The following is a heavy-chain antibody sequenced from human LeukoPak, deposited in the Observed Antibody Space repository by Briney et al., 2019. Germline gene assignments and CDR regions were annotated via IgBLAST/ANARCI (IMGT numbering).Heavy chain of an antibody. CDR2: INWNGGST. D-gene: IGHD7-27*01. V-gene: IGHV3-20*04. Sequence: PGGSLRLSCAASGFTFDDHGMSWVRQAPGKGLEWVSGINWNGGSTGYADSVKGRFTISRDNAKNSLYLQMNSLRAEDTALYYCARDSLTGDKGHFDYWGQGTLVTVSS. CDR1: GFTFDDHG. J-gene: IGHJ4*02. CDR3: ARDSLTGDKGHFDY.